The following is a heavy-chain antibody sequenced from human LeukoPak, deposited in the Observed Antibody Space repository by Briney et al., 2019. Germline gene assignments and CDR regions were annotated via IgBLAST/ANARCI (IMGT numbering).Heavy chain of an antibody. J-gene: IGHJ4*02. CDR1: GFPFSVSW. Sequence: GGSLRLSCAASGFPFSVSWMHWVRQVPGEGLVWVSRITSDGSETTFADFVKGRFTISRDNAKNTVWLQMNSLRADDTAVYYCAKDYFGSIEYWGQGILVTVSS. CDR3: AKDYFGSIEY. V-gene: IGHV3-74*01. D-gene: IGHD1-26*01. CDR2: ITSDGSET.